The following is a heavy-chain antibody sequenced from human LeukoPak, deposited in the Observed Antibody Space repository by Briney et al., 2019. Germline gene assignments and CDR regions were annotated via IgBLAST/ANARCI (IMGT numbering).Heavy chain of an antibody. Sequence: PGGSLRLSCAASGFTFSTYAMSWVRQAPGKGLEWVSGITGSSGSTYYADSVKGRFTISTDNAKNSLYLQMNSLRAEDTAVYYCARGRRVYSYGIDYWGQGTLVTVSS. CDR3: ARGRRVYSYGIDY. J-gene: IGHJ4*02. CDR2: ITGSSGST. V-gene: IGHV3-23*01. D-gene: IGHD5-18*01. CDR1: GFTFSTYA.